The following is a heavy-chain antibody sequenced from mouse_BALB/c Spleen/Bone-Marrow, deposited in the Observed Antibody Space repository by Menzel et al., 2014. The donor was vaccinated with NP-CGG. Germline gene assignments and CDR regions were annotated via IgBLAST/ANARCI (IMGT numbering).Heavy chain of an antibody. J-gene: IGHJ4*01. V-gene: IGHV1-62-2*01. D-gene: IGHD2-12*01. CDR3: ARHEDLDIRRRLSAMDY. Sequence: QVQLQQSGAELVKPGTSVNLSCKASGYTFTDYIIHWVKQRSGQGLKWIGWFYPGSGSIKYNEKFKDKATLTADKSSNTVYMELSRLTSEDSAVYFCARHEDLDIRRRLSAMDYWGQGTSVTVSS. CDR2: FYPGSGSI. CDR1: GYTFTDYI.